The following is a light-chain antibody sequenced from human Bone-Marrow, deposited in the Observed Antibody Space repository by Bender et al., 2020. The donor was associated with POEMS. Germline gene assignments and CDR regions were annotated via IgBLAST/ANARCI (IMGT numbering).Light chain of an antibody. CDR1: SSDVGSYNL. CDR2: EVS. V-gene: IGLV2-14*02. J-gene: IGLJ2*01. Sequence: QSALTQPASVSGSPGQSITISCTGTSSDVGSYNLVSWYQQHPGKAPKLMIYEVSKRPSGVSNRFSGSKSGNTASLTISGLQAKDEADYYCSSYTSSRTVVFGGGTKLTVL. CDR3: SSYTSSRTVV.